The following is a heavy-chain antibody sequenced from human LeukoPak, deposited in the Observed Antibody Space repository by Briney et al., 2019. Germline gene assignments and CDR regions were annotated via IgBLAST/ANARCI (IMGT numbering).Heavy chain of an antibody. D-gene: IGHD5-24*01. CDR1: GGSIRSYY. J-gene: IGHJ3*01. V-gene: IGHV4-59*01. CDR2: IYSSVST. Sequence: SETLSLTCTVSGGSIRSYYWSWIRQPPGKGLEWIAYIYSSVSTIYNPSLKSGVNISVDTSKNQFSLRLSSVTAADTAVYHCARDAIGDGYNFGYAFDVWGQGTMVTVSS. CDR3: ARDAIGDGYNFGYAFDV.